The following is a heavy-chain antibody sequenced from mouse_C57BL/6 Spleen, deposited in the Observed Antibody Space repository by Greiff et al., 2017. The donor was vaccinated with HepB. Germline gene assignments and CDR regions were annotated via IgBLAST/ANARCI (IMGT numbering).Heavy chain of an antibody. CDR1: GYTFTSYW. V-gene: IGHV1-50*01. J-gene: IGHJ2*01. CDR3: AIWGGYDY. CDR2: IDPSDSYT. Sequence: QVQLQQPGAELVKPGASVKLSCKASGYTFTSYWMQWVKQRPGQGLEWIGEIDPSDSYTNYNQKFKGKATLTVDTSSSTAYMQLSSLTSEDSAVYYCAIWGGYDYWGQGTTLTVSS. D-gene: IGHD2-2*01.